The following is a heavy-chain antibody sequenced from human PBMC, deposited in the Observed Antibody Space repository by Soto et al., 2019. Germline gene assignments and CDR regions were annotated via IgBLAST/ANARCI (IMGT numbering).Heavy chain of an antibody. D-gene: IGHD6-19*01. J-gene: IGHJ3*02. CDR1: HYTFTSYG. CDR2: ISAYNGDT. CDR3: ARDEGIEVACHDALDI. Sequence: QGQLVQSGAEVKKPGASVRISCQASHYTFTSYGISWMRQAPGQGLEWLGWISAYNGDTKYAENLEGRVTMTADTSTSTAYMDLRSLRSDDTVVYFCARDEGIEVACHDALDIWGQGTMVTVSS. V-gene: IGHV1-18*01.